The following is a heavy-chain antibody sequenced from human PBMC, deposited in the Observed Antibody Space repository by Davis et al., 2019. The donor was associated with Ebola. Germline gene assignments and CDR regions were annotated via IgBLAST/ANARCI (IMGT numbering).Heavy chain of an antibody. V-gene: IGHV3-73*01. CDR2: IRSKANSYAT. CDR1: GFTFSGSA. J-gene: IGHJ4*02. D-gene: IGHD3-10*01. Sequence: PGGSLRLSCAASGFTFSGSAMHWVRQASGKGLEWVGRIRSKANSYATAYAASVKGRFTIPRDDSKNTAYLQMNSLKTEDTAVYYCTAGGYGSGSRGDYWGQGTLVTVSS. CDR3: TAGGYGSGSRGDY.